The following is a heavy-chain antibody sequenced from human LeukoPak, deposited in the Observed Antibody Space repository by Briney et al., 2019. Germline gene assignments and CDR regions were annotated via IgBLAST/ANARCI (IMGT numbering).Heavy chain of an antibody. V-gene: IGHV4-59*01. CDR3: ARDDSLGSLIDY. CDR2: VHYSGTA. CDR1: DGSITNYD. Sequence: PSETLSLTCTVSDGSITNYDWSWVRQPPGKGLEFIGHVHYSGTANYNPSLRSRVTISIDTSKKHFFLKLKSVTAADTAVYYCARDDSLGSLIDYWGQGTLVTVSS. D-gene: IGHD1-26*01. J-gene: IGHJ4*02.